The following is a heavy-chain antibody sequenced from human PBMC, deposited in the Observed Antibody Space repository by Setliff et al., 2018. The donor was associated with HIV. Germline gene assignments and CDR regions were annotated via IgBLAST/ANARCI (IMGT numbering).Heavy chain of an antibody. J-gene: IGHJ4*02. Sequence: PSETLSLTCTVSGGSISSSSYYWGWIRQPPGKGLEWIGSIYYSGSTNYNPSLKSRVTISIDTSKNQFSLKLSSVTAADTAVYYCARREYSYGYFDYWGQGTLVTVSS. D-gene: IGHD5-18*01. V-gene: IGHV4-39*07. CDR1: GGSISSSSYY. CDR2: IYYSGST. CDR3: ARREYSYGYFDY.